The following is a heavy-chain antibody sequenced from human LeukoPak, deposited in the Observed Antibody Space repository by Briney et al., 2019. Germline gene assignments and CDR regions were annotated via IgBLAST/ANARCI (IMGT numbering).Heavy chain of an antibody. CDR1: GFTFSDHY. V-gene: IGHV3-72*01. CDR3: ARTGYCSGTNCRGYGYGMDV. CDR2: TRNKANSYTT. J-gene: IGHJ6*02. D-gene: IGHD2-2*01. Sequence: PGGSLRLSCAASGFTFSDHYMDWVRQAPGKGLEWVGRTRNKANSYTTEYAASVQGRFTISRDDSKNSLYLQMNSLKTEDTAVYYCARTGYCSGTNCRGYGYGMDVWGQGPTVTVSS.